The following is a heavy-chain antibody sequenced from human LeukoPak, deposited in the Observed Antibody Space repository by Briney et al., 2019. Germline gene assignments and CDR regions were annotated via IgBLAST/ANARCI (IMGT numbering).Heavy chain of an antibody. J-gene: IGHJ4*02. V-gene: IGHV3-43D*03. CDR2: ISWDGGST. D-gene: IGHD2-8*01. Sequence: PGGSLRLSCAASGFTFDDYAMHWVRQAPGKGLEWVSLISWDGGSTYYADSVKGRFTISRDNAKNSLYLQVNSLRAEDTAVYYCARLISGDSFDYWGQGTLVTVSS. CDR3: ARLISGDSFDY. CDR1: GFTFDDYA.